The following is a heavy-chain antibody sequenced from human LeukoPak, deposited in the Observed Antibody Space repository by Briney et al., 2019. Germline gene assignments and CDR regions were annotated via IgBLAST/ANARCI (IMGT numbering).Heavy chain of an antibody. CDR3: ARHGGYCSSTSCYQSNYYYYLMDL. Sequence: SQTLPLTCTVSGGSISSGDYYWSWIRQPPGKGLEWIGYIYYSGSTYYNPTLKSRVTISVDTSKNQFSLKLSSVTAADTAVYYCARHGGYCSSTSCYQSNYYYYLMDLWGKGTTVTVSS. V-gene: IGHV4-30-4*08. CDR1: GGSISSGDYY. J-gene: IGHJ6*03. CDR2: IYYSGST. D-gene: IGHD2-2*01.